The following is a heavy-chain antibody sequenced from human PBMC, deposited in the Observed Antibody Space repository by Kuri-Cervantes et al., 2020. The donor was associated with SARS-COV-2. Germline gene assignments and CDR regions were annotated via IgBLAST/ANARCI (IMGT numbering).Heavy chain of an antibody. D-gene: IGHD3-3*01. CDR2: IGTAGDT. J-gene: IGHJ4*02. Sequence: GESLKISCAACGFTFSSYDMHWVRQAIGKGLEWVSAIGTAGDTYYPGSVKGQFTISRENAKNSLYLQMNSLRAGDTAVYYCARDTRRRSGNLPFDYWGQGTLVTVSS. V-gene: IGHV3-13*03. CDR1: GFTFSSYD. CDR3: ARDTRRRSGNLPFDY.